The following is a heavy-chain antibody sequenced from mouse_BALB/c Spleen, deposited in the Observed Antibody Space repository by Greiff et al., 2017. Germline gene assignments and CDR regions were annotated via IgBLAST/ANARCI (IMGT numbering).Heavy chain of an antibody. J-gene: IGHJ4*01. CDR2: ISSGSSTI. D-gene: IGHD2-14*01. V-gene: IGHV5-17*02. CDR3: ARGYDDRGYAMDY. CDR1: GFTFSSFG. Sequence: EVHLVESGGGLVQPGGSRKLSCAASGFTFSSFGMHWVRQAPEKGLEWVAYISSGSSTIYYADTVKGRFTISRDNPKNTLFLQMTSLRSEDTAMYYCARGYDDRGYAMDYWGQGTSVTVSS.